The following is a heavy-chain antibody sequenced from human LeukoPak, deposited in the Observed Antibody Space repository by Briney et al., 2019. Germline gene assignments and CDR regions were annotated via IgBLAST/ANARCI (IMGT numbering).Heavy chain of an antibody. CDR3: ARQAAAGLDY. CDR2: VYSGGKT. V-gene: IGHV3-66*02. D-gene: IGHD6-13*01. CDR1: GFTVDDTY. Sequence: GGSLRLYCAASGFTVDDTYMSWVRQTPGKGLEWVSVVYSGGKTFYADSVKGRFTISRDNSKNTVYLQMNTLRADDTAVYYCARQAAAGLDYWGQGTLVTVSS. J-gene: IGHJ4*02.